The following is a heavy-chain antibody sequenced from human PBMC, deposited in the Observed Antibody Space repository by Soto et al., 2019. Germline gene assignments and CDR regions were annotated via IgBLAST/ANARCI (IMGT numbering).Heavy chain of an antibody. CDR3: ARTQLWLNYYYYGMDV. CDR1: GGSISSYY. V-gene: IGHV4-59*01. D-gene: IGHD5-18*01. Sequence: QVQLQESGPGLVKPSETLSLTCTVSGGSISSYYWSWIRQPPGKGLEWIGYIYYSGSTNYNPSLKSRVTISVDTSKNQFSLKLSSVTAADTAVYYCARTQLWLNYYYYGMDVWGQGTTVTASS. CDR2: IYYSGST. J-gene: IGHJ6*02.